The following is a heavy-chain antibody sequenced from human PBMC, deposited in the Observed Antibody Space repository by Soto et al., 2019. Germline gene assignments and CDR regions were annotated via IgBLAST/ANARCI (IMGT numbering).Heavy chain of an antibody. CDR1: GFTFSNYA. V-gene: IGHV3-23*01. CDR2: ISDSGVNT. D-gene: IGHD6-25*01. Sequence: GWSLRLSCTAAGFTFSNYAMSWVRQAPGMGLEWVSTISDSGVNTFFGDSMKDRFTISRDNSKSTVYLQLNTVRAEDTAIYYCESAIGADFFDYWGQGTLVTVSS. J-gene: IGHJ4*02. CDR3: ESAIGADFFDY.